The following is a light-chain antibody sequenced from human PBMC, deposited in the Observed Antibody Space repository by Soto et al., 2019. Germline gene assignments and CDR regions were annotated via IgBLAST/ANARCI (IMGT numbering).Light chain of an antibody. V-gene: IGLV2-14*01. J-gene: IGLJ1*01. CDR2: DVS. Sequence: QSALTQPASVSGSPGQSITISCTGTSSDVGGYNYVSWYQQHPGKAPKLMIYDVSNRPSGVSNRFSGSKSGNTASLTISGLQAEDEADYYCSSYPSSSTLVFGPGTKVTVL. CDR1: SSDVGGYNY. CDR3: SSYPSSSTLV.